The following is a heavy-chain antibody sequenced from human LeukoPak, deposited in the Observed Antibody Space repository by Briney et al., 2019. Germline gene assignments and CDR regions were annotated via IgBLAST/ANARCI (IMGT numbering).Heavy chain of an antibody. CDR3: ARGRGLWFGELFPFDI. CDR1: GGSISSSNW. V-gene: IGHV4-4*02. J-gene: IGHJ3*02. D-gene: IGHD3-10*01. CDR2: IYHSGST. Sequence: PSETLSLTCAVSGGSISSSNWWSWVRQPPGKGLEWIGEIYHSGSTNYNPSLKSRVTISVDKSKNQFSLKLSSVTAADTAVYYCARGRGLWFGELFPFDIWGQGTMVTVSS.